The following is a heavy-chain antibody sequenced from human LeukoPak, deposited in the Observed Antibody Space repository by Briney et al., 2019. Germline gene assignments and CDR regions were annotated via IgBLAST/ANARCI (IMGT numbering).Heavy chain of an antibody. D-gene: IGHD5-18*01. CDR3: ARYSYGSPFDY. Sequence: SETPSLTCTVSGGSISSYYWSWIRQPPGKGLEWIGDIYTSGSTNYNPSLKSRVTISVDTSKNQFSLKLSSVTAADTAVYYCARYSYGSPFDYWGQGTLVTVSS. CDR2: IYTSGST. CDR1: GGSISSYY. V-gene: IGHV4-4*09. J-gene: IGHJ4*02.